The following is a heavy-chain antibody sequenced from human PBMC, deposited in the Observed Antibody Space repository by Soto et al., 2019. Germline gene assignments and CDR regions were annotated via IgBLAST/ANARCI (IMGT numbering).Heavy chain of an antibody. CDR2: IKSKTDGGTA. CDR1: GFSFNFYV. D-gene: IGHD3-9*01. CDR3: TTGIYYDILTGYHNVAY. V-gene: IGHV3-15*01. J-gene: IGHJ4*02. Sequence: PGGSLRLSCAASGFSFNFYVMTWVRQAAGKGLERVGRIKSKTDGGTADYAAPVKGRATISRDDSKNTVYLQMNSLKTEDTAVYYCTTGIYYDILTGYHNVAYWGQGALVTVSS.